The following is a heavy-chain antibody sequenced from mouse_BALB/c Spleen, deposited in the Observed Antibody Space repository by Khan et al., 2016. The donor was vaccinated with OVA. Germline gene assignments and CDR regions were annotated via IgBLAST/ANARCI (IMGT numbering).Heavy chain of an antibody. D-gene: IGHD1-1*01. V-gene: IGHV14-3*02. J-gene: IGHJ4*01. CDR1: GFNIKDTY. Sequence: VQLQQSGAELVKPGASVKLSCTVSGFNIKDTYIHWVKQRPEQGLEWIGRIDPANGNSKYDPRFQGKATLTADTSSNTAYLQLSSLTSEDAAVYYCTRPIYYYDAMDYWGQGTSVTVSS. CDR2: IDPANGNS. CDR3: TRPIYYYDAMDY.